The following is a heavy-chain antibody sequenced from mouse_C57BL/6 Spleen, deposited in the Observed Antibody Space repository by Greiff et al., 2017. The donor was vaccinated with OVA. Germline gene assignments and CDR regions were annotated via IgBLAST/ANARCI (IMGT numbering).Heavy chain of an antibody. CDR3: TGAGDYAAY. D-gene: IGHD2-4*01. J-gene: IGHJ3*01. CDR1: GFTFSNYW. CDR2: IRLKSDNYAT. V-gene: IGHV6-3*01. Sequence: EVKLEESGGGLVQPGGSMKLSCVASGFTFSNYWMNWVRQSPEKGLEWVAQIRLKSDNYATHYAESVKGRFTISRDDSKSSVYLQMNNLRAEDTGIYYCTGAGDYAAYWGQGTLVTVSA.